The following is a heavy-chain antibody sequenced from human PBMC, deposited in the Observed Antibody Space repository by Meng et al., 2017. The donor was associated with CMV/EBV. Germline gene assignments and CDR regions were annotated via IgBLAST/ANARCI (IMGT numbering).Heavy chain of an antibody. J-gene: IGHJ6*02. CDR1: GGTFSSYA. CDR3: AYSSSKNYYYYYGMDV. CDR2: IIPIFGTA. V-gene: IGHV1-69*05. D-gene: IGHD6-13*01. Sequence: SVKVSCKASGGTFSSYAISWVRQVPGQGLEWMGGIIPIFGTANYAQKFQGRVTITTDESTSTAYMELSSLRSEDTAVYYCAYSSSKNYYYYYGMDVWGQGTTVTVSS.